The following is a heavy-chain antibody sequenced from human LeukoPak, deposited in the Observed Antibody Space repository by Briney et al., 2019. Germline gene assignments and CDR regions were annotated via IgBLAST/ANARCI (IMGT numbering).Heavy chain of an antibody. CDR3: ASPMWIDGDY. Sequence: PSETLSLTCAVSGGSISSNSYYWGWIRQPPGKGLEWIGSIYYSGSTYYNPSLKSRVTISVDTSKNQFSLKLSPVTAADTAVYYCASPMWIDGDYWGQGTLVTVSS. D-gene: IGHD5-12*01. CDR1: GGSISSNSYY. CDR2: IYYSGST. V-gene: IGHV4-39*07. J-gene: IGHJ4*02.